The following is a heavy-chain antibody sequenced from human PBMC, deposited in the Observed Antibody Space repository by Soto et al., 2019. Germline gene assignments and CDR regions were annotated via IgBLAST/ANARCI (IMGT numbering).Heavy chain of an antibody. Sequence: GASVKVSCKASGYTFTSYGISWVRQAPGQGLEWMGWISAYNGNTNYAQKLQGRVTMTTDTSTSTAYMELRSLRSDDTAVYYCARVGTSSGYYYVKDYWGQGTLVTVSS. J-gene: IGHJ4*02. CDR3: ARVGTSSGYYYVKDY. V-gene: IGHV1-18*01. CDR1: GYTFTSYG. D-gene: IGHD3-22*01. CDR2: ISAYNGNT.